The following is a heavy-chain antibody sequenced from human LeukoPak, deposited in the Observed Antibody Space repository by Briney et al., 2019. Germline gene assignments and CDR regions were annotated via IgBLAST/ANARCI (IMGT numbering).Heavy chain of an antibody. CDR1: GYTFTGYG. Sequence: ASVKVSCKASGYTFTGYGISWVRQAPGQGLEWMGWVSAYNGNTNYAQRFQGRVTMTTDTSTTTAYMELRSLRSDDTAVYYCARVDLAWSDASGYYRDWFDPWGQGTLVTVSS. CDR3: ARVDLAWSDASGYYRDWFDP. D-gene: IGHD3-22*01. CDR2: VSAYNGNT. V-gene: IGHV1-18*01. J-gene: IGHJ5*02.